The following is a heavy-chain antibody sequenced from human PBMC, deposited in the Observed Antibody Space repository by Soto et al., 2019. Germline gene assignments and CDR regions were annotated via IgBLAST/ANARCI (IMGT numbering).Heavy chain of an antibody. Sequence: QVQLQESGPGLVKPSGTLSLTCAVSGGSISSSHWWNWVRQPPGKGLEWIGEIYHSGTTSYNPSLKSRVPISVDKSKNQFSLKLISVTAADTAVYYCARGRSSSWFDYWGQGTLVTVSS. J-gene: IGHJ4*02. CDR2: IYHSGTT. CDR3: ARGRSSSWFDY. V-gene: IGHV4-4*02. CDR1: GGSISSSHW. D-gene: IGHD6-13*01.